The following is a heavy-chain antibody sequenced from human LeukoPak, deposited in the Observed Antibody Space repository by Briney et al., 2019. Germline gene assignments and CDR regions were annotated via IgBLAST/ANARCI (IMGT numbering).Heavy chain of an antibody. Sequence: GGSLRLSCATSGFTVSGYFMSWVRQAPGKGLEWVSAISGSGGSTYYADSVKGRFTISRDNSKNTLYLQMNSLRAEDTAVYYCAKDRFGDFDYWGQGTLVTVSS. CDR1: GFTVSGYF. J-gene: IGHJ4*02. D-gene: IGHD3-10*01. CDR3: AKDRFGDFDY. V-gene: IGHV3-23*01. CDR2: ISGSGGST.